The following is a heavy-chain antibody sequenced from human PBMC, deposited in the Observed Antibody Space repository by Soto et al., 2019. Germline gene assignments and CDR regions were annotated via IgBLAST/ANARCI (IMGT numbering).Heavy chain of an antibody. CDR2: INHSGST. CDR3: ARGKPYYDFWSGYYYYYYYYGMDV. V-gene: IGHV4-34*01. Sequence: ETLSLNYGVYGGSFSGYYWSWIRQHPGKGLEWIGEINHSGSTNYNPSLKSRVTISVDTSKNQFSLKLSSVTAADTAVYYCARGKPYYDFWSGYYYYYYYYGMDVWGQGTTVTVSS. D-gene: IGHD3-3*01. CDR1: GGSFSGYY. J-gene: IGHJ6*02.